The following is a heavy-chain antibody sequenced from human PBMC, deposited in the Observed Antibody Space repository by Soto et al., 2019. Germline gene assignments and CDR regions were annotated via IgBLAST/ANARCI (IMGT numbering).Heavy chain of an antibody. CDR1: GGSIRSHC. CDR3: ERDRLRGYHYGMDV. J-gene: IGHJ6*02. V-gene: IGHV4-59*11. Sequence: PSETMSVTCTVSGGSIRSHCWSCIRKTPGKGLEWIGYIYYSGSTYYNPSLKSRVTISVDTSKNQFSLKLSSVTAADTAVYYCERDRLRGYHYGMDVWGQGTTVTVSS. CDR2: IYYSGST. D-gene: IGHD4-17*01.